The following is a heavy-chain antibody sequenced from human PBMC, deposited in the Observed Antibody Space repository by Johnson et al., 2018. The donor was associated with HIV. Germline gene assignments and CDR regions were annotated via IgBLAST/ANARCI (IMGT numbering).Heavy chain of an antibody. V-gene: IGHV3-9*01. D-gene: IGHD1-1*01. CDR2: ISWNSGSI. J-gene: IGHJ3*02. CDR1: GFTVSGNY. CDR3: AKANWNGDAFDI. Sequence: VQLVESGGGLVQPGGSLRLSCVASGFTVSGNYMSWVRQAPGKGLEWVSGISWNSGSIGYADSVKGRFTISRDNAKNSLYLQMNSLRAEDTALYYCAKANWNGDAFDIWGQGTMVTVSS.